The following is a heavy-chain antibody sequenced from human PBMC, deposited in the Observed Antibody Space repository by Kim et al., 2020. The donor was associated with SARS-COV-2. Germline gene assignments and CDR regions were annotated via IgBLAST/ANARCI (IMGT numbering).Heavy chain of an antibody. J-gene: IGHJ6*02. V-gene: IGHV1-69*13. CDR3: ARGTAYGYVGYYYYYGMDV. Sequence: SVKVSCKASGGTFSSYAISWVRQAPGQGLEWMGGIIPIFGTANYAQKFQGRVTITADESTSTAYMELNSLRSEDTAVYYCARGTAYGYVGYYYYYGMDVWGQGTTVTVSS. CDR1: GGTFSSYA. D-gene: IGHD5-18*01. CDR2: IIPIFGTA.